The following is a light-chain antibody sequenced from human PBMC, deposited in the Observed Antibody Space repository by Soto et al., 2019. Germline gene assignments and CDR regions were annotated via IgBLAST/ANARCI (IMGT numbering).Light chain of an antibody. J-gene: IGLJ1*01. CDR1: SSNIGAGYD. Sequence: QLVLTQPPSVSGAPGQRVTISCTGSSSNIGAGYDVHWYQQRPGAAPKLLISANINRPSGVPDRFSGSKSGTSASLAITGLQADDEGDYYCQSYDSTLSARYVFGTGTKVTV. CDR3: QSYDSTLSARYV. CDR2: ANI. V-gene: IGLV1-40*01.